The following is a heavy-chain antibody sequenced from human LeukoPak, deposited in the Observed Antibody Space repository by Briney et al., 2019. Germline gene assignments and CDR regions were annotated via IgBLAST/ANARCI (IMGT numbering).Heavy chain of an antibody. D-gene: IGHD1-26*01. J-gene: IGHJ4*02. CDR2: ISGSGDST. V-gene: IGHV3-23*01. CDR1: GFTFSTYA. CDR3: ARDSGSYLQPTDY. Sequence: GGSLRLSCTASGFTFSTYAMTCVCQAPGKRLGWGSSISGSGDSTYYADSVKGRFTISRDNSKNTLYLQMNSLRADDTALYHCARDSGSYLQPTDYWGQGNLVTVSS.